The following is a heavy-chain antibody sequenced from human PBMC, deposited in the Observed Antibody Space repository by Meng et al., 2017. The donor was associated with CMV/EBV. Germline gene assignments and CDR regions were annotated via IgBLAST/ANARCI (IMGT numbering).Heavy chain of an antibody. CDR1: GFTFSSYS. CDR3: ARDLFWSGYPAVYSYYGMDV. D-gene: IGHD3-3*01. V-gene: IGHV3-21*01. J-gene: IGHJ6*02. Sequence: GEPLQISCAASGFTFSSYSMNWVRQAPGKRLEWVSSISSSSSYIYYADSVKGRFTISRDNAKNSLYLQMNSLRAEDTAVYYCARDLFWSGYPAVYSYYGMDVWGQGTTVTVSS. CDR2: ISSSSSYI.